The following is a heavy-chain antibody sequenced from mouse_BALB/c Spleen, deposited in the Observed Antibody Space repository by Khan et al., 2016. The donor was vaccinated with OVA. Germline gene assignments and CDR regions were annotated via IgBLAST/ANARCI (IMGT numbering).Heavy chain of an antibody. J-gene: IGHJ2*01. V-gene: IGHV1S81*02. CDR1: GYTITSYW. D-gene: IGHD1-1*01. CDR3: ARIKKIVATYFDY. Sequence: QVQLQQPGAELVKAGASVKMSCKASGYTITSYWMHWVKQRLGQGLEWFAETNPTNGRTYYNEKFKSKATLTVDKSSSTAYMLLSGPTFEDSAVYYCARIKKIVATYFDYWGQGTTLTVSS. CDR2: TNPTNGRT.